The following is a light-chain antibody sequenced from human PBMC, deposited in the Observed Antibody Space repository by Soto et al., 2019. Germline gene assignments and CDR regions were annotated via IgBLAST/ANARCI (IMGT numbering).Light chain of an antibody. CDR2: GAS. CDR3: LQYGSSPYT. V-gene: IGKV3-20*01. J-gene: IGKJ2*01. Sequence: EMVLTQSPGTLSLSPGERATLSCRASQSVSSSYLAWYQQKPGQAPRPLIYGASSRATGIPDRFSGSGSGTDVTRTISRLEPEDFAVYYWLQYGSSPYTFGQGTKLEIK. CDR1: QSVSSSY.